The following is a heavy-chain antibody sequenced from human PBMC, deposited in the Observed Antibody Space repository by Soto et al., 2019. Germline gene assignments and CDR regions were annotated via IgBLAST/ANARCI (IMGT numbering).Heavy chain of an antibody. CDR2: ITRDRYNK. V-gene: IGHV3-30*04. Sequence: QVQLVESGGGVVQPGRSLRLSCAVSGFIFKNYALNWVRQAPGKGLEWVASITRDRYNKYYADSVKGRFTISRDNSKNTLSLQMTALRVEDSSVYYCTKSSGGSSSVGMDYWGPGTLVTVSS. CDR3: TKSSGGSSSVGMDY. D-gene: IGHD6-6*01. J-gene: IGHJ4*02. CDR1: GFIFKNYA.